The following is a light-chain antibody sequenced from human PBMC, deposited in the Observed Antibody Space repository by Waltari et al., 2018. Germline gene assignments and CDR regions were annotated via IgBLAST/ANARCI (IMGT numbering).Light chain of an antibody. Sequence: SFVMTQPPSVSVAPAQTASLFCAGTTIGRTTVHGYQQTPGQAPVLVVYDDSYRPSGSPERFSGSNSGNTDTLTISGVEAGDEADYYCQVWDSDTDNRVFGGGTKVTVL. J-gene: IGLJ3*02. V-gene: IGLV3-21*02. CDR3: QVWDSDTDNRV. CDR2: DDS. CDR1: TIGRTT.